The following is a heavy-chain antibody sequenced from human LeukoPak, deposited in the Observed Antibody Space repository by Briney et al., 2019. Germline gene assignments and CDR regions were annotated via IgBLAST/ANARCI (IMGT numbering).Heavy chain of an antibody. V-gene: IGHV1-69*06. CDR1: GGTFSSYA. D-gene: IGHD3-3*01. CDR2: IIPIFGTA. J-gene: IGHJ4*02. CDR3: ARGPYDFWSGYFDY. Sequence: SVKVSCKAPGGTFSSYAISWVRQAPGQGLEWIGGIIPIFGTANYAQKFQGRVTITADKSTSTAYMELSSLRSEDTAVYYCARGPYDFWSGYFDYWGQGTLVTVSS.